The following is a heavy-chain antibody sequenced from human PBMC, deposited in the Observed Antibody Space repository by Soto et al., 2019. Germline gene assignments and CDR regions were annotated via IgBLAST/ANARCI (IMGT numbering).Heavy chain of an antibody. V-gene: IGHV4-39*01. CDR2: IYYSGRT. D-gene: IGHD2-21*02. Sequence: SETLSLTCSVSGESISSSSYYWVWIRQPPGKVLDWIGSIYYSGRTYYNPSFKSRVTISIDTSKNQFSLKLSSVAATDTAVYYCARQRTTVVTQAYFDHWGQGALVTVSS. CDR1: GESISSSSYY. CDR3: ARQRTTVVTQAYFDH. J-gene: IGHJ4*02.